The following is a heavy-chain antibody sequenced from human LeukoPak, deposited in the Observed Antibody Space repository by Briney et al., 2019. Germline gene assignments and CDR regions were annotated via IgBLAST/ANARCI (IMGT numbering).Heavy chain of an antibody. Sequence: TSETLSLTCTVSGGSISSYYWSWIRQPPGKGLEWIGYIYYSGSTNYNPSLKSRVTISVDTSKNQFSLKLSSVTAADTAVYYCARSERWLQKVDYWGQGTLVTVSS. CDR1: GGSISSYY. D-gene: IGHD5-24*01. CDR2: IYYSGST. V-gene: IGHV4-59*01. J-gene: IGHJ4*02. CDR3: ARSERWLQKVDY.